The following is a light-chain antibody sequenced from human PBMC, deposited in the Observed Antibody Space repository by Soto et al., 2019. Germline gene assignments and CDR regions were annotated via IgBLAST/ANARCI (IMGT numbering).Light chain of an antibody. Sequence: QSALTQPASVSGSPGQSITISCTGTSSDVGGYNYVSWYQQHPGKAPKLMIYEVSNRPSGVSNRFSGSKSGNTASLTISGLQTEDEADYYCLSYTASSTLVFGSGTKVTVL. J-gene: IGLJ1*01. CDR2: EVS. V-gene: IGLV2-14*01. CDR1: SSDVGGYNY. CDR3: LSYTASSTLV.